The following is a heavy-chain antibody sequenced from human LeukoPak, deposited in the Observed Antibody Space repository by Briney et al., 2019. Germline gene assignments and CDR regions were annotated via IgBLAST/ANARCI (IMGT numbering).Heavy chain of an antibody. CDR1: GYTFTSYY. D-gene: IGHD2-15*01. CDR3: ARELYCSGGSCKYNWFDP. V-gene: IGHV1-69*04. J-gene: IGHJ5*02. CDR2: IIPILGIA. Sequence: GASVKVSCKASGYTFTSYYMHWVRQAPGQGLEWMGRIIPILGIANYAQKFQGRVTITADKSTSTAYMELSSLRSEDTAVYYCARELYCSGGSCKYNWFDPWGQGTLVTVSS.